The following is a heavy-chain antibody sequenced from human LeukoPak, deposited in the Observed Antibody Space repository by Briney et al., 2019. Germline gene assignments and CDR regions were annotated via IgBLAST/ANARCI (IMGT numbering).Heavy chain of an antibody. V-gene: IGHV4-59*01. D-gene: IGHD3-22*01. Sequence: SETLSLTCTVSGGSISSYYWSWIRQPPGKGLEWIGYIYYSGSTNYHPSLKSRVTISVDKSKNQFSLKMSSVTAADSAVYYCARGGSRYYYDSSGYYYDYYYGMDVWGQGTTVTVSS. CDR1: GGSISSYY. CDR2: IYYSGST. J-gene: IGHJ6*02. CDR3: ARGGSRYYYDSSGYYYDYYYGMDV.